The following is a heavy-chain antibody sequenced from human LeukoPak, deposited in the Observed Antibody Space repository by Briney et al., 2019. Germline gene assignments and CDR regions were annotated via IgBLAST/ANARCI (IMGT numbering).Heavy chain of an antibody. J-gene: IGHJ6*03. CDR3: ARAPNYGDPPGYYMDV. Sequence: ASVKVSCKASGYTFTSYGISWVRRAPGQGLEWMGWISAYTGNTKYAQKLQGRVTMTTDTSTSTAYMEMRSLRSDDTAVYYCARAPNYGDPPGYYMDVWGKGTTVTVSS. CDR2: ISAYTGNT. D-gene: IGHD4-17*01. CDR1: GYTFTSYG. V-gene: IGHV1-18*01.